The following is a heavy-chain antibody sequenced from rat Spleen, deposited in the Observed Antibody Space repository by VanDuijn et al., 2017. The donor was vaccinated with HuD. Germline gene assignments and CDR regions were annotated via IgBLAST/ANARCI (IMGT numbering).Heavy chain of an antibody. CDR2: ISSGGGGT. CDR1: GFTFSNYG. Sequence: EVQLVESGGGLVQPGRSLKLSCAASGFTFSNYGMAWVRQAPKKGLEWVASISSGGGGTYYPDSVKGRFTISRDNTKSTLYLQMGGLRSENTASYYCARHHYDGYYHGPVLGVMDAWGQGASVIVSS. D-gene: IGHD1-12*03. V-gene: IGHV5-29*01. J-gene: IGHJ4*01. CDR3: ARHHYDGYYHGPVLGVMDA.